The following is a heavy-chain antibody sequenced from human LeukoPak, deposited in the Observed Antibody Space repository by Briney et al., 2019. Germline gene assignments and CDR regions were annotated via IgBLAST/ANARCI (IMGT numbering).Heavy chain of an antibody. Sequence: GGSLRLSCAASGFTFSDYYMSWIRQAPGKGLEWVANIKYDGDEEYYVDSVKGRFTISRDNAKNSLYLQLNSLRVEDTAVYYCKSGGAAPGSFDHWGLGTLVSVSS. CDR3: KSGGAAPGSFDH. CDR1: GFTFSDYY. V-gene: IGHV3-7*01. CDR2: IKYDGDEE. D-gene: IGHD6-13*01. J-gene: IGHJ4*02.